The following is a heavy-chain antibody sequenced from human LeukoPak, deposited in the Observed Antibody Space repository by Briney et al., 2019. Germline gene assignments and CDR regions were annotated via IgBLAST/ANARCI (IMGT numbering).Heavy chain of an antibody. J-gene: IGHJ5*02. CDR2: ISAYNGNT. D-gene: IGHD2-2*01. V-gene: IGHV1-18*01. Sequence: ASVKVSCKASGYTFTIYGISWVRQAPGQGLEWMGWISAYNGNTIYAQKLQGRVTMTTDTSTSTAYMELRSLRSDDTAVYYCARDYFSYCSSTSCSINWFDPWGQGTLVTVSS. CDR3: ARDYFSYCSSTSCSINWFDP. CDR1: GYTFTIYG.